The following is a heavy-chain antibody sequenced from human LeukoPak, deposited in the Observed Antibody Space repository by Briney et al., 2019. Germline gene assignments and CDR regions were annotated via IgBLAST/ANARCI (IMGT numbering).Heavy chain of an antibody. D-gene: IGHD2-15*01. Sequence: GRSLRLSCAASGFTFSDYYMSWIRQAPGKGLELVSYISSSVSTIYYADSVKGRFTISRDNAKNSLYLQMNSLRAEDTAVYYCARDIAVVAAAKYYYYGMDVWGQGTTVTVSS. CDR1: GFTFSDYY. CDR2: ISSSVSTI. V-gene: IGHV3-11*01. J-gene: IGHJ6*02. CDR3: ARDIAVVAAAKYYYYGMDV.